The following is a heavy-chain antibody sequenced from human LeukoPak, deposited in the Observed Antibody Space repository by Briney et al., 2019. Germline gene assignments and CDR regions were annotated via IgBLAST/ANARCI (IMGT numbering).Heavy chain of an antibody. Sequence: SETLSLTCAVYGGPFSGYYWSWIRQPPGKGLEWIGEINHSGSTNYNPSLKSRVTISVDTSKNQFSLKLSSVTAADTAVYYCARDSEASDPLDYWGQGTLVTVSS. D-gene: IGHD2-21*01. CDR3: ARDSEASDPLDY. V-gene: IGHV4-34*01. CDR1: GGPFSGYY. CDR2: INHSGST. J-gene: IGHJ4*02.